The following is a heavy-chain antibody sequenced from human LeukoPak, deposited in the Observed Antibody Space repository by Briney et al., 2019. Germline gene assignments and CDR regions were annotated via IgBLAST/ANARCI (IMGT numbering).Heavy chain of an antibody. J-gene: IGHJ4*02. Sequence: GGSLRLSCAASGFTFDNYAMNWVRQVPGKGLEWISLISWNSGTIGYADSVKGRFTISRDNANNFLYLQMNSLRAEDTAVYYCAREAEMATIRAHYFDYWGQGTLVTVSS. CDR3: AREAEMATIRAHYFDY. CDR2: ISWNSGTI. V-gene: IGHV3-9*01. D-gene: IGHD5-24*01. CDR1: GFTFDNYA.